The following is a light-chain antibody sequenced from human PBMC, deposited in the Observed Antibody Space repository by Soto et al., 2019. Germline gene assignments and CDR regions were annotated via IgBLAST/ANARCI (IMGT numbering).Light chain of an antibody. J-gene: IGKJ2*01. CDR3: QQYDSHPMYT. CDR2: KTS. V-gene: IGKV1-5*03. Sequence: DIQLTQSPSFLSASVGDRVTITCRARQNIVNWLAWYQQKPGKAPNLLIYKTSTLQRGVPSRFSGSGSGTEFTLTISSLQPDDFATYYCQQYDSHPMYTFGQGTKVDI. CDR1: QNIVNW.